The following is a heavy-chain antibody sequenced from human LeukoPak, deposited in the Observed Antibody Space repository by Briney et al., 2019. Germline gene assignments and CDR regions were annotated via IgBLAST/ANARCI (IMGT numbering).Heavy chain of an antibody. CDR2: ISSSSSYI. D-gene: IGHD6-19*01. Sequence: SCKASGYTFTSYYMHWVRQAPGKGLEWVSSISSSSSYIYYADSVKGRFTISRDNAKNSLYLQMNSLRAEDTAVYYCARVAAGKINYFDYWGQGTLVTVSS. CDR1: GYTFTSYY. J-gene: IGHJ4*02. CDR3: ARVAAGKINYFDY. V-gene: IGHV3-21*01.